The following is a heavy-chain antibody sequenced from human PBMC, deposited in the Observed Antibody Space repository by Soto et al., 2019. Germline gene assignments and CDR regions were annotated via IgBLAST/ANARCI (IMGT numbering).Heavy chain of an antibody. Sequence: QVQLVQSGAEVKKPGASVKVSCKASGYTFTSYGISWVRQAPGQGLEWMGWISAYNGNTIYAQKLQGRVTMTTDTSTSTAYMELRSLRSDDTAVYYCASTPQESYGIGIKGWFDPWGQGTLVTVSS. D-gene: IGHD5-18*01. CDR3: ASTPQESYGIGIKGWFDP. J-gene: IGHJ5*02. CDR1: GYTFTSYG. CDR2: ISAYNGNT. V-gene: IGHV1-18*04.